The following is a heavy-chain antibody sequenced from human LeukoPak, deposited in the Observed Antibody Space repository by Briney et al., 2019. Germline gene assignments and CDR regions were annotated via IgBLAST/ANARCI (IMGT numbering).Heavy chain of an antibody. D-gene: IGHD2-15*01. V-gene: IGHV4-38-2*02. CDR3: ARVEVPRDINDWYFDL. CDR2: RYHSGTT. Sequence: SETLSRTCTVSGYSIAHGFFWAWIRQPPGGGLEWLGRRYHSGTTYYNTSLKSRISTSVDTSKIHFSLKLRLVTAPDTAVYYCARVEVPRDINDWYFDLWGRGTLVTVSS. CDR1: GYSIAHGFF. J-gene: IGHJ2*01.